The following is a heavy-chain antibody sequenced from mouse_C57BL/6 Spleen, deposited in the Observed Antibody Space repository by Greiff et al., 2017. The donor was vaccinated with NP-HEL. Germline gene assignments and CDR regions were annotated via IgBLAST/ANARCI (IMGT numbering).Heavy chain of an antibody. V-gene: IGHV3-6*01. CDR2: ISYDGSN. Sequence: EVQLQESGPGLVKPSQSLSLTCSVTGYSITSGYYWNWIRQFPGNKLEWMGYISYDGSNNYNPSLKNRISITRDTSKNQFFLKLNSVTTEDTATYYCARGDSSGYVDYWGQGTTLTVSS. CDR3: ARGDSSGYVDY. J-gene: IGHJ2*01. CDR1: GYSITSGYY. D-gene: IGHD3-2*02.